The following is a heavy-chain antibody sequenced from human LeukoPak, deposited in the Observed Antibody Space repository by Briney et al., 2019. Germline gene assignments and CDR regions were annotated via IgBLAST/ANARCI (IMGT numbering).Heavy chain of an antibody. J-gene: IGHJ4*02. CDR1: GFTFSSYG. V-gene: IGHV3-30*18. CDR2: ISYDGSNK. D-gene: IGHD6-19*01. CDR3: AKGPLAVAAILLVK. Sequence: GGSPRLSCAASGFTFSSYGMHWVRQAPGKGLEWVAVISYDGSNKYYADSVKGRFTISRDNSKNTLYLQMNSLRAEDTAVYYCAKGPLAVAAILLVKWGQGTLVTVSS.